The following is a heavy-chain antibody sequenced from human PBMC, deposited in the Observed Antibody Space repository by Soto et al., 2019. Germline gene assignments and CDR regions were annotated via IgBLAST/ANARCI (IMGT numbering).Heavy chain of an antibody. D-gene: IGHD1-26*01. CDR2: IIPIFGTA. J-gene: IGHJ5*02. CDR3: ARPSGSYSELGWFDP. Sequence: QVQLVQSGAEVKKPGSSVKVSCKASGGTFSSYAISWVRQAPGQGLEWVGGIIPIFGTANYAQKFQGRVTITADESTSTAYMELSSLRSEDTTVYYCARPSGSYSELGWFDPWGQGTLVTVSS. CDR1: GGTFSSYA. V-gene: IGHV1-69*01.